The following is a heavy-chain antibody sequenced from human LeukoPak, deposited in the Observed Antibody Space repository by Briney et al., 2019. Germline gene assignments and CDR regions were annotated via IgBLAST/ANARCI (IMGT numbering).Heavy chain of an antibody. J-gene: IGHJ6*02. CDR2: IIPIFGTA. CDR3: ARVGYCGGDCYPYGMDV. Sequence: SVKVSFKASGGTFSSYAISWVRQAPGQGLEWMGGIIPIFGTANYAQKFQGRVTITADESTSTAYMELSSLRSEDTAVYYCARVGYCGGDCYPYGMDVWGQGTTVTVSS. D-gene: IGHD2-21*02. CDR1: GGTFSSYA. V-gene: IGHV1-69*13.